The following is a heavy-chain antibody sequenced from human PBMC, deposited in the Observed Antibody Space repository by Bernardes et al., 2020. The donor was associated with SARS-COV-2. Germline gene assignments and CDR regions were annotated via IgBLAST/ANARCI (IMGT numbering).Heavy chain of an antibody. V-gene: IGHV1-8*01. Sequence: ASVKVACKASGYTFTNYDINWVRQAAGQGLEWMGWMNPDSANTGYAQKFQGRITMTRNTSISTAYMELSSLRSEDTAVYYCAKQGSGWYSDYWGQGTLVTVSS. D-gene: IGHD6-19*01. J-gene: IGHJ4*02. CDR2: MNPDSANT. CDR3: AKQGSGWYSDY. CDR1: GYTFTNYD.